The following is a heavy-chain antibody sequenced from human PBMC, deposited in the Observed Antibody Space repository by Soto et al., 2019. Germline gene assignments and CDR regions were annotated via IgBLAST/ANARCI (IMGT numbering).Heavy chain of an antibody. CDR3: ARGIFGVVTASGDY. Sequence: QVQLVESGGGVVQPGRSLRLSCAASGFTFSSYAMHWVRQAPGKGLEWVAVISYDGSNKYYADSVKGRFTISRDNSKNTRYLQMNSLRAEDTAVYYCARGIFGVVTASGDYWGQGTLVTVSS. J-gene: IGHJ4*02. CDR2: ISYDGSNK. CDR1: GFTFSSYA. D-gene: IGHD3-3*01. V-gene: IGHV3-30-3*01.